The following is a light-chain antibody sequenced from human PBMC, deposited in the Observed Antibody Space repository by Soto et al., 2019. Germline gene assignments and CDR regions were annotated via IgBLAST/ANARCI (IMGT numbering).Light chain of an antibody. V-gene: IGKV3D-15*01. CDR2: GAS. CDR1: QSVSSN. Sequence: EIVMTQSPATLSVSPGERATLSCRASQSVSSNLAWYQQKPGQAPRLLIYGASTRATGIPARFSGSGSGTEFPLTISSLQSEDFAVYYCQQYHNLPLTFGQETKVEIK. J-gene: IGKJ1*01. CDR3: QQYHNLPLT.